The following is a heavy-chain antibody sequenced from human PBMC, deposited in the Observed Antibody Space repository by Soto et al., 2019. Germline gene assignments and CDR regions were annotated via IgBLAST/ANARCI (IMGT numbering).Heavy chain of an antibody. CDR3: ARSITIFGVAPGYYGMDV. J-gene: IGHJ6*02. D-gene: IGHD3-3*01. Sequence: GSLQLWCAASGFTFRDYYVSWIRQAPGKGLEWVSYISSSSSYTNYADSVKGRFTISRDNAKNSLYLQMNSLRAEDTAVYYCARSITIFGVAPGYYGMDVWGQGTTVTVSS. CDR1: GFTFRDYY. V-gene: IGHV3-11*06. CDR2: ISSSSSYT.